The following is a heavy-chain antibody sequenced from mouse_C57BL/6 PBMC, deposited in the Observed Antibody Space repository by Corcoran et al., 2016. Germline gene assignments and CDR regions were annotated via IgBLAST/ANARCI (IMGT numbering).Heavy chain of an antibody. J-gene: IGHJ2*01. CDR3: AREGYDYDCDY. CDR1: GYTFTDYE. CDR2: IDPETGGT. D-gene: IGHD2-4*01. V-gene: IGHV1-15*01. Sequence: QVQLQQSGAELVRPGASVTLSCKASGYTFTDYEMHWVKQTPVHGLEWIGAIDPETGGTAYNQKFQGKATITADTSSNTAYLQLSSLTSEDTAIYYCAREGYDYDCDYWGQGTTLTVSS.